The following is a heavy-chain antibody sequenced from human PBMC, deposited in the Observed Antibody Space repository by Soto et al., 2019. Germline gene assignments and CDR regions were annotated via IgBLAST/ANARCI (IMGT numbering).Heavy chain of an antibody. CDR3: ARSIVVAGPEGY. J-gene: IGHJ4*02. D-gene: IGHD6-19*01. V-gene: IGHV4-31*03. CDR1: GGSISSGGYY. Sequence: QVQLQQSGPGLVKPSQTLSLTCTVSGGSISSGGYYWSWIRQHPGKGLEWIGDIDYSGSTYYNPSLKSRVTISVDTSKNQFALKLSSVTAAATAVYYCARSIVVAGPEGYWGQGTLVTVSS. CDR2: IDYSGST.